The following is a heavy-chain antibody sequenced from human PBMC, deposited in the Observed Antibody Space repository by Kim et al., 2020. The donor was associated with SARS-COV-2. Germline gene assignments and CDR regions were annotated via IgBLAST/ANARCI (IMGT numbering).Heavy chain of an antibody. CDR3: ARHRGV. J-gene: IGHJ4*02. D-gene: IGHD3-10*01. Sequence: RSKWYTDYAVSMKSRITINVDTSKNQFSLQLNSVTPEDTAVYYCARHRGVWGQGTLVTVSS. CDR2: RSKWYT. V-gene: IGHV6-1*01.